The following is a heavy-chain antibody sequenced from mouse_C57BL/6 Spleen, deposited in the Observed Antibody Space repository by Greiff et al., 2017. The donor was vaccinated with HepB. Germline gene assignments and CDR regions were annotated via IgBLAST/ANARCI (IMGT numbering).Heavy chain of an antibody. J-gene: IGHJ4*01. CDR2: IYPGSGNT. CDR1: GYTFTDYY. D-gene: IGHD1-1*01. V-gene: IGHV1-76*01. CDR3: ARRDGSSYWAMDY. Sequence: QVHVKQSGAELVRPGASVKLSCKASGYTFTDYYINWVKQRPGQGLEWIARIYPGSGNTYYNEKFKGKATLTAEKSSSTAYMQLSSLTSEDSAVYFCARRDGSSYWAMDYWGQGTSVTVSS.